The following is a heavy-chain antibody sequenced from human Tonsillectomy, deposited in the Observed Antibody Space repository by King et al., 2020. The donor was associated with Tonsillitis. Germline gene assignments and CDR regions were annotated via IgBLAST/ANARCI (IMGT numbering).Heavy chain of an antibody. CDR1: GFTFDDYA. D-gene: IGHD3-22*01. V-gene: IGHV3-43*02. J-gene: IGHJ4*02. Sequence: VQLVESGGGVVQPGGSLRLSCVASGFTFDDYAMHWVRRAPGKGLEWVSLISGDGGCTNYADSVKGRFTISRDNSKNSLYLQMNSLRTEDTALYYCAKVYYYDGSGYSDTYFDYWGQGTLVTVSS. CDR3: AKVYYYDGSGYSDTYFDY. CDR2: ISGDGGCT.